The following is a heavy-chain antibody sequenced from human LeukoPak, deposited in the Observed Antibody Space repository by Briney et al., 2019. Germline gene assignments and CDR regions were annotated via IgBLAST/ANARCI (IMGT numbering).Heavy chain of an antibody. CDR2: IYYSEST. D-gene: IGHD3-3*01. Sequence: SETLSLTRTVSGGSTSSYYWSWIRQPPGKGLEWIGYIYYSESTNYNPSLKSRVTISVDTSKNQFSLKLSSVTAADTAVYYCARYVRFLDPPPYGMDVWGQGTTVTVSS. CDR3: ARYVRFLDPPPYGMDV. V-gene: IGHV4-59*01. CDR1: GGSTSSYY. J-gene: IGHJ6*02.